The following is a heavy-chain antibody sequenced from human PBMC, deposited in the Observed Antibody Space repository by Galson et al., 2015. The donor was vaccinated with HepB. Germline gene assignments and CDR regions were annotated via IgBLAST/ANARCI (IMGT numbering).Heavy chain of an antibody. D-gene: IGHD6-13*01. V-gene: IGHV5-10-1*01. CDR1: GYSFTSYW. J-gene: IGHJ6*02. CDR2: IDPSDSYT. Sequence: QSGAEVKKPGESLRISCKGFGYSFTSYWISWVRQMPGKGLEWMGRIDPSDSYTNYSPSFQGHVTISADKSISTAYLQWSSLKASDTAMYYCARRSSSSHDYYYGMDVWGQGTTVTVSS. CDR3: ARRSSSSHDYYYGMDV.